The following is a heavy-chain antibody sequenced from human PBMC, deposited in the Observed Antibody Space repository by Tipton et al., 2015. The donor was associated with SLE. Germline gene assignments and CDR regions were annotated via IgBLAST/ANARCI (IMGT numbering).Heavy chain of an antibody. CDR2: IYTSGRT. CDR3: AAEYYSSSWIHPIDF. Sequence: TLSLTCTVSGDSLSSDRYYWRWIRPPAGKGLEWIGHIYTSGRTNYTPSLKTRVTISVDMSKNQFSLELSSVTAADTAVYYCAAEYYSSSWIHPIDFWGQGTLVTVSS. V-gene: IGHV4-61*09. D-gene: IGHD5-18*01. J-gene: IGHJ4*02. CDR1: GDSLSSDRYY.